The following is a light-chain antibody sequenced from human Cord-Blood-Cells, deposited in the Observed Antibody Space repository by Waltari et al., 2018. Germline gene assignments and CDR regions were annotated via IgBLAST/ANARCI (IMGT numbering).Light chain of an antibody. CDR2: RNN. CDR1: SSNIGSTY. V-gene: IGLV1-47*01. J-gene: IGLJ3*02. CDR3: AAWDDSLSGWV. Sequence: QSVLTQPPSASGTPGQRVTISCSGSSSNIGSTYVYWYQQLPGTAPKLLIYRNNQRPSGVPDRFSGSKSDTSASLAISGLRSEDEADYYCAAWDDSLSGWVFGGGTKLTVL.